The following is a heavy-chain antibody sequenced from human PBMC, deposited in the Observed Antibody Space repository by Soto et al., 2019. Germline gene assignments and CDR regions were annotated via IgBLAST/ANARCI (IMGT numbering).Heavy chain of an antibody. CDR3: TRDILTGYYSPPQDY. V-gene: IGHV3-49*04. CDR1: GFSFADYV. CDR2: IRSKAYGGTA. D-gene: IGHD3-9*01. J-gene: IGHJ4*02. Sequence: GGSLRLSCTASGFSFADYVFSWVRQAPGKGLEWVGFIRSKAYGGTAEYAASVKGRFTISRDDSKSIAYLQMNSLKTEDTAVYYCTRDILTGYYSPPQDYWGQGALVTVSS.